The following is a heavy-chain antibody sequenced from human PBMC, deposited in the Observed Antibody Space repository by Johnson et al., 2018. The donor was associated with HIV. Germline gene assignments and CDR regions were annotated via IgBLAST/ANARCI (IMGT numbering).Heavy chain of an antibody. Sequence: MQLVESGGGLVQPGGSLRLSCAASGFTVSSNYMSWVRQAPGKGLEWVSVIYSGGSTYYADSVKGRFTISRDNSKNTLYLQMNSLRAEDTAVYYCARDDSRDEAFDIWGQGTMVTVSS. CDR3: ARDDSRDEAFDI. D-gene: IGHD2-21*02. CDR2: IYSGGST. V-gene: IGHV3-66*01. CDR1: GFTVSSNY. J-gene: IGHJ3*02.